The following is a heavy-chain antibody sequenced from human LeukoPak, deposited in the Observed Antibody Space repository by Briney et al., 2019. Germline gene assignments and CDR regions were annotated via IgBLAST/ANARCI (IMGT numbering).Heavy chain of an antibody. CDR3: AKSVLLWFGESQYYFDY. V-gene: IGHV3-23*01. D-gene: IGHD3-10*01. CDR2: IGGSGGST. Sequence: GGSLRLSCAASGFTFSSYAMSWVRQAPGKGLEWVSAIGGSGGSTYYADSVKGRFTISRDNSKNTLYLQMNSLRAEDTAVYYCAKSVLLWFGESQYYFDYWGQGTLVTVSS. CDR1: GFTFSSYA. J-gene: IGHJ4*02.